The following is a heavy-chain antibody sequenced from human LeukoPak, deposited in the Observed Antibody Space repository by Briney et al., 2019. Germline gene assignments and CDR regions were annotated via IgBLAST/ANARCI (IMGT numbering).Heavy chain of an antibody. V-gene: IGHV3-23*01. CDR2: ISGSGGST. J-gene: IGHJ4*02. CDR1: GFTFSSYW. Sequence: PGGSLRLSCAASGFTFSSYWMSWVRQAPGKGLEWVSAISGSGGSTYYADSVKGRFTISRDNSKNTLYLQMNSLRAEDTAVYYCAKLTPWDDSSGPFDYWGQGTLVTVSS. D-gene: IGHD3-22*01. CDR3: AKLTPWDDSSGPFDY.